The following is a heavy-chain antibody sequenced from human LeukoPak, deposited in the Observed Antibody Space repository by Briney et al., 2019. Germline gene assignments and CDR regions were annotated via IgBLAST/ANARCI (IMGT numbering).Heavy chain of an antibody. J-gene: IGHJ4*02. Sequence: PGGSLRLSCAASGFTFSKYAMHWVRQAPGQGLEYVSAISRNGGSTYYANSVQGRFTISRDNSKNTLYMQMNSLRAEDTAVYYCAKRDSSGYFYFDYWGQGTLVTVSS. V-gene: IGHV3-64*01. CDR1: GFTFSKYA. CDR2: ISRNGGST. D-gene: IGHD3-22*01. CDR3: AKRDSSGYFYFDY.